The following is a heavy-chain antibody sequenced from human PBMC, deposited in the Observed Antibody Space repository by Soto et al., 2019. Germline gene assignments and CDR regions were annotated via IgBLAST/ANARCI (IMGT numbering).Heavy chain of an antibody. J-gene: IGHJ4*02. Sequence: SETLSLTCTVSGGSISSYYWSWIRQPPGKGLEWIGYIYYSGSTNYNPSLKSRVTIPVDTSKNQFSLKLSSVTAADTAVYYCARGPRLGYCSGGSCYVYWGQGTLVTVSS. CDR1: GGSISSYY. CDR2: IYYSGST. CDR3: ARGPRLGYCSGGSCYVY. D-gene: IGHD2-15*01. V-gene: IGHV4-59*08.